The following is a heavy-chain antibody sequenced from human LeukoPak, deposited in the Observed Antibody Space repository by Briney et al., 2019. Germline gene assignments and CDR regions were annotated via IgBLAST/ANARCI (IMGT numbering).Heavy chain of an antibody. CDR3: ARVGYCSGGSCYGVDP. CDR2: IYYSGST. D-gene: IGHD2-15*01. J-gene: IGHJ5*02. V-gene: IGHV4-39*07. CDR1: GGSISGSSYY. Sequence: SETLSLTCTVSGGSISGSSYYWGWIRQPPGKGLEWIGSIYYSGSTYYNPSLMSRVTISLDTSKNQFSLKLSSVTAADTAVYYCARVGYCSGGSCYGVDPWGQGTLVTVSS.